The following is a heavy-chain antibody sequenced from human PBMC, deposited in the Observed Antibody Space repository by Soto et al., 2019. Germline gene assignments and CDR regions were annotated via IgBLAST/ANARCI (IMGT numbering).Heavy chain of an antibody. CDR1: GGSISSGGYF. J-gene: IGHJ4*02. CDR2: IYYSGST. V-gene: IGHV4-30-2*05. Sequence: PSETLSLTCAVSGGSISSGGYFWSWIRQPPGKGLEWIGYIYYSGSTYYNPSLKSRVSISVDTSKNQFSLKLSSVTAADTAVYYCARVRASGYDYGLLDYWGQGTLVTVSS. D-gene: IGHD5-12*01. CDR3: ARVRASGYDYGLLDY.